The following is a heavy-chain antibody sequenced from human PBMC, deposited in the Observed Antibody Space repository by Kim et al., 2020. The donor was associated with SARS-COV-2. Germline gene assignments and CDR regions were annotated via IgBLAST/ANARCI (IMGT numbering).Heavy chain of an antibody. Sequence: GGSLRLSCTASGFTFSYYDMNWVRQAPGKGLEWVSSISGSSSHIYYADSLEGRFTIARDNAKNSLYLQMNSLRADDTAIYYCARVAPPQRNNDMDVWGQG. CDR3: ARVAPPQRNNDMDV. CDR2: ISGSSSHI. D-gene: IGHD3-3*02. V-gene: IGHV3-21*01. J-gene: IGHJ6*02. CDR1: GFTFSYYD.